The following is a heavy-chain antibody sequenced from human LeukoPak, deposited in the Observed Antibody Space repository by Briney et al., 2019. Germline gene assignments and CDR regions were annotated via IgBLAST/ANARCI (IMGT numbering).Heavy chain of an antibody. Sequence: ASVKVSCKASGYTFTSYYMHWVRQAPGQGLEWMGIINPSGGSTSYAQKFQGRVTMTRDTSTSTVYMELSSLRSEDTAVYYCAREIPIAAAGTNYYYYGMDVWGQGTTVTVSS. CDR2: INPSGGST. CDR1: GYTFTSYY. CDR3: AREIPIAAAGTNYYYYGMDV. J-gene: IGHJ6*02. D-gene: IGHD6-13*01. V-gene: IGHV1-46*01.